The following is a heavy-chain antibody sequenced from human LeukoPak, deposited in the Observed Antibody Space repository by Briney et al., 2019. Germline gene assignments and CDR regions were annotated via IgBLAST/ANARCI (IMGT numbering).Heavy chain of an antibody. Sequence: PSETLSLTCAVYGWSFSGYYWSWIRQPPGKGLEWIGEIHHSGNINYNPSLKSRVTISVDTSKIQFSLKLSSVTAADTAVYYSARSRGWLQSHPLRYWGQGTLVTVSS. CDR3: ARSRGWLQSHPLRY. CDR2: IHHSGNI. J-gene: IGHJ4*02. CDR1: GWSFSGYY. D-gene: IGHD5-24*01. V-gene: IGHV4-34*01.